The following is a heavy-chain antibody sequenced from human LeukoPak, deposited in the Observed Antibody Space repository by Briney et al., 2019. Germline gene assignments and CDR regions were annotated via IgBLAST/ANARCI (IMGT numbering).Heavy chain of an antibody. CDR1: GGTFSSYA. V-gene: IGHV1-18*01. CDR2: ISAYNGNT. Sequence: ASVKVSCKASGGTFSSYAISWVRQAPGQGLEWMGWISAYNGNTNYAQKLQGRVTMTTDTSTSTAYMELRSLRSDDTAVYYCARVGTKDDAFDIWGQGTMVTVSS. J-gene: IGHJ3*02. CDR3: ARVGTKDDAFDI.